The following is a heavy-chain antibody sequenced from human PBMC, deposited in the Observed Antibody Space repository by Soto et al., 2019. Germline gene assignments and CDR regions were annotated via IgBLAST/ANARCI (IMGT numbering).Heavy chain of an antibody. CDR2: INSDGSST. D-gene: IGHD3-10*01. J-gene: IGHJ6*02. CDR3: ARGEGYYGSGREKGGMDV. CDR1: GFTFSGYW. Sequence: PGGSLRLSCAASGFTFSGYWMHWVRQAPGKGLVWVSRINSDGSSTSYADSVKGRFTISRDNAKNTLYLQMNSLRAEDTAVYYCARGEGYYGSGREKGGMDVWGQGTTVTVSS. V-gene: IGHV3-74*01.